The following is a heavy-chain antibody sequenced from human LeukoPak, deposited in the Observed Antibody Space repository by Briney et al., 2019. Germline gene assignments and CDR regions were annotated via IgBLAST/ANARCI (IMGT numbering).Heavy chain of an antibody. D-gene: IGHD3-3*01. V-gene: IGHV4-59*01. CDR3: VREQRSYDFSSSFYVAHGMDV. CDR1: GGSIGTFY. CDR2: IYYTGST. Sequence: SETLSLTCTVSGGSIGTFYWSWIRRPPGKGLEWIGYIYYTGSTSYNPSLKSRVTISVDTSKNQVSLRLTSVTAADTAVYYCVREQRSYDFSSSFYVAHGMDVWGQGTTVTVSS. J-gene: IGHJ6*02.